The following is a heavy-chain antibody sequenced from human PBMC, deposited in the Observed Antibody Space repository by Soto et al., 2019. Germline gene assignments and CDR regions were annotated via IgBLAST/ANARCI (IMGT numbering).Heavy chain of an antibody. V-gene: IGHV3-48*02. J-gene: IGHJ6*02. CDR1: GCALSDYA. CDR2: ISSDSRTI. D-gene: IGHD3-3*01. Sequence: GGSLRLSCVASGCALSDYAVSWVRQAPGKGLEWVSFISSDSRTIYYADSVEGRFTVSRDNARNSVSLQMDSLRDEDAAVYYCARIKLVEWFFINVDVYDMDVWGQGT. CDR3: ARIKLVEWFFINVDVYDMDV.